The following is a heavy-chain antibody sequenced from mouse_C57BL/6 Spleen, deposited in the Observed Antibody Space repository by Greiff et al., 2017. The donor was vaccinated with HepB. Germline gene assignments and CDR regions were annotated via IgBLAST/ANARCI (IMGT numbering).Heavy chain of an antibody. CDR1: GFNIKDYY. Sequence: VQLQQSGAELVRPGASVKLSCTASGFNIKDYYMHWVKQRPEQGLEWIGRIDPEDGDTEYAPKFQGKATMTADTSSNTAYLQLSSLTSEDTAVYYCTTEMVSYYYGSSYAYWGQGTLVTVSA. CDR2: IDPEDGDT. J-gene: IGHJ3*01. CDR3: TTEMVSYYYGSSYAY. V-gene: IGHV14-1*01. D-gene: IGHD1-1*01.